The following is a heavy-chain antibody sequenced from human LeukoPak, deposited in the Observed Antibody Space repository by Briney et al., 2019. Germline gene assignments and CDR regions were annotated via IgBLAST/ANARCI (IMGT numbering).Heavy chain of an antibody. J-gene: IGHJ6*02. CDR3: ARGQLEWENYYYGMDV. D-gene: IGHD1-1*01. Sequence: GGSLRLSCSASGFTFSAYAMHWVRQAPGKGLEYVSAISPNGGSTYYADSVKGRFTISRDNSKNTLYLQMNSLRAEDTAVYYCARGQLEWENYYYGMDVWGQGTTVTVSS. CDR2: ISPNGGST. V-gene: IGHV3-64*04. CDR1: GFTFSAYA.